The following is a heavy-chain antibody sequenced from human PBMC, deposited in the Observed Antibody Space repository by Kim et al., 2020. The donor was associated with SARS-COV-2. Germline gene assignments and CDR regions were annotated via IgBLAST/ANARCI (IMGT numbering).Heavy chain of an antibody. V-gene: IGHV3-53*01. D-gene: IGHD5-12*01. J-gene: IGHJ4*02. CDR3: ARERTVSGYPKGYFDY. CDR2: IYSGGST. CDR1: GFTVSSNY. Sequence: GGSLRLSCAASGFTVSSNYMSWVRQAPGNGQEWVSVIYSGGSTYYADSVKGRFTISRDNSKNTLYLQMNSLRAEDTAVYYCARERTVSGYPKGYFDYWGQGTLVTVSS.